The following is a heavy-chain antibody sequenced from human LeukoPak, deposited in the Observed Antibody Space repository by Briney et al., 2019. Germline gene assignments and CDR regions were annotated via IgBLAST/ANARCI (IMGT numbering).Heavy chain of an antibody. CDR3: ARDYYDSSGYYNWFDP. V-gene: IGHV3-64*01. J-gene: IGHJ5*02. D-gene: IGHD3-22*01. Sequence: GGSLRLSCAASGLTFSGSAMHWVRQASGKGLEYVSAISSNGGSTYYANSVKGRFTISRDNSKNTLYLQMGSLRAEDMAVYYCARDYYDSSGYYNWFDPWGQGTLVTVSS. CDR1: GLTFSGSA. CDR2: ISSNGGST.